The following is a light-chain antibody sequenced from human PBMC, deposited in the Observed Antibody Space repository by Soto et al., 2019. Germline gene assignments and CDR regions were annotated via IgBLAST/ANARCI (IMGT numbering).Light chain of an antibody. CDR2: EVN. CDR3: SSYAGSNNVV. Sequence: QSALTQPPSASGSPGQSVTISCTGTSSDVGGYNYVSWYQQHPGKAPKLIIYEVNKRPSGVPDRFSGSKSGNKASLTVSGLQADDEADYYCSSYAGSNNVVFGGGTKLTVL. V-gene: IGLV2-8*01. CDR1: SSDVGGYNY. J-gene: IGLJ3*02.